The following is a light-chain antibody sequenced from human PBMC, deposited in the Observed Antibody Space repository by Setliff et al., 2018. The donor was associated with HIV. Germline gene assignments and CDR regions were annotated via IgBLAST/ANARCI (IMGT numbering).Light chain of an antibody. V-gene: IGLV3-21*04. J-gene: IGLJ1*01. Sequence: SYELTQPPSVSVAPGKTARITCGGNNIGSKSVHWYQQKPGQAPVLVIYYDSDRPSGIPERFYGSNSGNTATLTITRVEAGEEADYYCQVWDSSSGLYGFGTGTKVTVL. CDR3: QVWDSSSGLYG. CDR2: YDS. CDR1: NIGSKS.